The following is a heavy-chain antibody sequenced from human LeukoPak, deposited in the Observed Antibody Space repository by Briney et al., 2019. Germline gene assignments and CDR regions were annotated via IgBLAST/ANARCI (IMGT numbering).Heavy chain of an antibody. J-gene: IGHJ4*02. CDR2: ISYDGSNK. CDR3: AGEAGLSTRRRLDY. V-gene: IGHV3-30-3*01. Sequence: PGGSLRLSCAASGFTFSSYAMHWVRQAPGKGLEWVAVISYDGSNKYYADSVKGRFTISRDNSKNMLYLQMNSLRTEDTALYYCAGEAGLSTRRRLDYWGQGTLVTVSS. D-gene: IGHD4/OR15-4a*01. CDR1: GFTFSSYA.